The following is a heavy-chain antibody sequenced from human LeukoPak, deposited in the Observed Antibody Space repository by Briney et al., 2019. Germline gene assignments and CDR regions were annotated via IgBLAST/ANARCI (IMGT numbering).Heavy chain of an antibody. CDR1: GFNFSNNY. CDR3: AISGLGFGEFRGLDY. Sequence: AGGSLRLSCAASGFNFSNNYMNWVRQAPGKGLEWVSVIFSSGPTYYADSVKGRFTISRDTSKNALYLQMNSLRAEDTAVYYCAISGLGFGEFRGLDYWGQGTLVTVSS. D-gene: IGHD3-10*01. J-gene: IGHJ4*02. CDR2: IFSSGPT. V-gene: IGHV3-53*01.